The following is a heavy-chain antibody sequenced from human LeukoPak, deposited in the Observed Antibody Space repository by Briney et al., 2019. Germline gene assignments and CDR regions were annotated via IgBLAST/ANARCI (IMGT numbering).Heavy chain of an antibody. CDR3: ARRSSLRRHAFDI. D-gene: IGHD1-26*01. J-gene: IGHJ3*02. Sequence: SETLSLTCTVSGGSISSYYWSWIRQPPGKGLEWIGYIYYSGSTNYNPSLKSRVTISVDTSKNQFSLKLSSVTAADTAVYYCARRSSLRRHAFDIWGQGTMVTVSS. CDR1: GGSISSYY. CDR2: IYYSGST. V-gene: IGHV4-59*01.